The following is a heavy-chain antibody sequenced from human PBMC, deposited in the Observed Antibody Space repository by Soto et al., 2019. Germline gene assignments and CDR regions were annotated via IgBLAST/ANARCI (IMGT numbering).Heavy chain of an antibody. Sequence: SETLSLTRTVSGGSVTNSSYYWGWIRQSPGKGLEWIGSVYYRGRSYSKSSVKSRVNISVAASKHRFSLSLNSVTASDTAVYFCVSQRTTVPTQAYFDYWG. D-gene: IGHD4-17*01. V-gene: IGHV4-39*01. CDR3: VSQRTTVPTQAYFDY. J-gene: IGHJ4*01. CDR2: VYYRGRS. CDR1: GGSVTNSSYY.